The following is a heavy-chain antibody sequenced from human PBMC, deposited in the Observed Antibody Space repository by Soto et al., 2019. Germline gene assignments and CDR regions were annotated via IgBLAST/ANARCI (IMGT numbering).Heavy chain of an antibody. CDR3: AKAPEDYYYSSGYYYEVDY. V-gene: IGHV3-23*01. D-gene: IGHD3-22*01. CDR1: GFTFSSYA. Sequence: GGSLRLSCAASGFTFSSYAMSWVRHAPGKGLEWVSAISGSGGSTYYADSVKGRFTISRDNSKNTLYLQMNSLRAEETAVYYSAKAPEDYYYSSGYYYEVDYGGKGTLVAVSS. CDR2: ISGSGGST. J-gene: IGHJ4*02.